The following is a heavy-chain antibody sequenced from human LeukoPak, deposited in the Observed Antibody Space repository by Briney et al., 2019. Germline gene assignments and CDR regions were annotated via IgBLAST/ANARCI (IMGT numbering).Heavy chain of an antibody. J-gene: IGHJ4*02. CDR1: GYTFSRYG. Sequence: GASVKVSCKASGYTFSRYGISWVRQAPGQGPEWMGWISANNGNTDYAEKFQGRVTMTTDTSTRTTYMELRGLISDDTAVYYCARDRGGDYDHVWRTYRQTFLFDYWGQGTLVTVSS. D-gene: IGHD3-16*02. CDR2: ISANNGNT. V-gene: IGHV1-18*01. CDR3: ARDRGGDYDHVWRTYRQTFLFDY.